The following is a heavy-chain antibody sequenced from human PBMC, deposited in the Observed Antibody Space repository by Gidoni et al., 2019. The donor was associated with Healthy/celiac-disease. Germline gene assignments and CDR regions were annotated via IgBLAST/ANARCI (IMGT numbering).Heavy chain of an antibody. J-gene: IGHJ4*02. Sequence: VQMLGSGGGRVQHGEDPRHACAASGFTCSSYAMSWVRQAAGKGLECVSAISGSGGSTYYADSVKGRFTLSRDHSKNTLYLQITSLRAEDTAVYYCANAPKGAYWGQGTLVTVSS. CDR2: ISGSGGST. CDR1: GFTCSSYA. D-gene: IGHD1-26*01. CDR3: ANAPKGAY. V-gene: IGHV3-23*01.